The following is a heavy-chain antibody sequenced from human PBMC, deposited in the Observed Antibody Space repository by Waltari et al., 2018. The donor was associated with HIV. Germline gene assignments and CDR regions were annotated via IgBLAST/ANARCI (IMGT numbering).Heavy chain of an antibody. D-gene: IGHD5-18*01. CDR3: GSGSRRGHSHGIDY. CDR1: CYSISSDYY. CDR2: ASRRWSA. J-gene: IGHJ4*02. V-gene: IGHV4-38-2*01. Sequence: QVQLHEPGPGMAKPSESLSLTCSVSCYSISSDYYWGWIRQPPGKGLEWIGGASRRWSAYYSPLLKSRVTVSLDPSTNLFSLKLNCVAAADTAVYYCGSGSRRGHSHGIDYWGQGTLVTVSS.